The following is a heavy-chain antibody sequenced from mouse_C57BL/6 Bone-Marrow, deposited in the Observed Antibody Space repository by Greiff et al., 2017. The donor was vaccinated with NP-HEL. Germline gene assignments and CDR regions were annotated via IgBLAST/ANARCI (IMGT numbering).Heavy chain of an antibody. Sequence: VQLKESGPGLAKPSQTLSLTCSVTGYSITSDYWNWIRKFPGNKLEYMGYIRYSGSTYYTPSLKRRISITRDTSTNQYYLQLNSKTTEDTATYNCAIGLHSSMDYWGQGTSVTVSS. J-gene: IGHJ4*01. D-gene: IGHD2-10*01. CDR2: IRYSGST. CDR3: AIGLHSSMDY. CDR1: GYSITSDY. V-gene: IGHV3-8*01.